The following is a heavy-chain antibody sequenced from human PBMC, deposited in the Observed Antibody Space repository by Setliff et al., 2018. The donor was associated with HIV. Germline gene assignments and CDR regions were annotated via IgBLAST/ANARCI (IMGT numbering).Heavy chain of an antibody. D-gene: IGHD2-2*01. CDR3: AKEDQRVTSVDY. V-gene: IGHV3-30*02. J-gene: IGHJ4*02. CDR2: IRLDGSDK. Sequence: GGSLRLSCAASGFTFRNYGMHWVRQAPGKGLEWVAFIRLDGSDKFYADSVKGRFTISRDNSKNTLFLQMDSLRSEDTAVYYCAKEDQRVTSVDYWGQGTPVTVSS. CDR1: GFTFRNYG.